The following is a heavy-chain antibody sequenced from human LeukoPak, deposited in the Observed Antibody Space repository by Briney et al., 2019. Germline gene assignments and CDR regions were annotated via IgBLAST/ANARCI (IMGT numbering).Heavy chain of an antibody. CDR2: ISKDGGET. CDR3: ARSYCSGNDCYSDYYFDL. V-gene: IGHV3-7*03. D-gene: IGHD2-15*01. J-gene: IGHJ2*01. CDR1: GLTFRRHW. Sequence: GGSLRLSCEASGLTFRRHWMSWVRKAPGKGLEWVAKISKDGGETGYVDSVKGRFTISRDNAKNSLYLQMNSLRAEDTAVYYCARSYCSGNDCYSDYYFDLWGRGTRVSASS.